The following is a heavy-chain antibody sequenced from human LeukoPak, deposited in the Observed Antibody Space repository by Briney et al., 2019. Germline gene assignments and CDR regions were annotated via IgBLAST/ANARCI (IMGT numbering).Heavy chain of an antibody. CDR2: ISYDGDNK. J-gene: IGHJ4*02. Sequence: EGSLRLSCAASGFTFSSYAMHWVRQAPGKGLEWVAIISYDGDNKYYADSVKGRFTISRDNSKNTLYLQMNTLRAEDTAVYSCVRDACSSTNCYRAGTPVDCWGQGTLVTVPA. CDR3: VRDACSSTNCYRAGTPVDC. CDR1: GFTFSSYA. V-gene: IGHV3-30-3*01. D-gene: IGHD2-2*01.